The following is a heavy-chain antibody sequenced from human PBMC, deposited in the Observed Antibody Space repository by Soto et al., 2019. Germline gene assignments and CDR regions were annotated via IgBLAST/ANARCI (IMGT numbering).Heavy chain of an antibody. CDR1: GFTFSSYG. D-gene: IGHD3-10*01. CDR3: AKGLTYYYGSGSCDY. CDR2: ISYDGSNK. V-gene: IGHV3-30*18. Sequence: QVQLVESGGGVVQPGRSLRLSCAASGFTFSSYGMHWVRQAPGKGLEWVAVISYDGSNKYYADSVKGRFTISRDNSKNTPYLQMNSLRAEDTAVYYCAKGLTYYYGSGSCDYWGQGTLVTVSS. J-gene: IGHJ4*02.